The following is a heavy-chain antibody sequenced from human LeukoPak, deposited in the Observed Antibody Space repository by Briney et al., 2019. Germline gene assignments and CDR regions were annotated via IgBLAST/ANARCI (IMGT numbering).Heavy chain of an antibody. CDR3: ASPTYSSGWY. D-gene: IGHD6-19*01. V-gene: IGHV3-21*01. CDR1: GFTLSSYS. J-gene: IGHJ4*02. Sequence: NPGGSLRLSCAASGFTLSSYSMNWVRQAPGKGLEWVSSISTTSTYIKYADSVKGRFTISRDNAKNSLYLQMNSLRAEDTAVYYCASPTYSSGWYWGQGTLVTVSS. CDR2: ISTTSTYI.